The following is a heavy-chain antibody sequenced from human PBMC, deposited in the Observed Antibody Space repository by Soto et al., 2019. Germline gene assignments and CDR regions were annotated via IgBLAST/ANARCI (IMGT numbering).Heavy chain of an antibody. CDR1: GYSFTSYW. J-gene: IGHJ6*03. D-gene: IGHD3-10*01. CDR2: IYPGDSDT. CDR3: ARLRGITMVRGVRIYYYYYIDV. Sequence: GESLKISCKGSGYSFTSYWIGWVRQMPGKGLEWMGIIYPGDSDTRYSPSFQGQVTISADKSISTAYLQWSSLKASDTAMYYCARLRGITMVRGVRIYYYYYIDVWGKGTTVTVSS. V-gene: IGHV5-51*01.